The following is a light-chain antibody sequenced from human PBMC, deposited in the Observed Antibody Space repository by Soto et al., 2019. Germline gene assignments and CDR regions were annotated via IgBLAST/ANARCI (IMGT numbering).Light chain of an antibody. CDR3: QHYGRGSPIA. Sequence: EMVLTQSPVSLSLSPWEGATLSCRSSQSVSTNVAWYQQRPGQPPKLLIFGASSRATGIPARFSGSGSGTDFTLIINRLQPEDFALYFCQHYGRGSPIAFGLGTRLEI. CDR1: QSVSTN. V-gene: IGKV3-20*01. CDR2: GAS. J-gene: IGKJ5*01.